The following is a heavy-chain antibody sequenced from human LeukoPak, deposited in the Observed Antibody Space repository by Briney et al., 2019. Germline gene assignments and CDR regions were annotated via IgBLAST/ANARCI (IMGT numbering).Heavy chain of an antibody. J-gene: IGHJ4*02. CDR3: ARHMEYSGYDSLYY. V-gene: IGHV1-2*02. CDR2: GKLNAGVT. Sequence: ASVKLSCKASGYTVTGYYIHWVRQAPGQGLGWRGWGKLNAGVTKYAQKFQGTVTIGRDTSVSTAYMELSRLTSDDTAMYSCARHMEYSGYDSLYYWGQGTLVTVSS. CDR1: GYTVTGYY. D-gene: IGHD5-12*01.